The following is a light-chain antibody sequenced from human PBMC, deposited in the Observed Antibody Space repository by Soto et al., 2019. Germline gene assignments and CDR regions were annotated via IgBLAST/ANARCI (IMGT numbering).Light chain of an antibody. CDR2: GAS. J-gene: IGKJ1*01. V-gene: IGKV3-20*01. CDR3: QQDGSSPPKT. CDR1: QSVTGSY. Sequence: EIVLTQSPGTLSLSPGERATLSCRASQSVTGSYLAWYQQKPGQAPRLLIYGASTRATGIPDRFSGSGSGTDFTLTISRLEAEDFAVYYCQQDGSSPPKTFGQGTNVDIK.